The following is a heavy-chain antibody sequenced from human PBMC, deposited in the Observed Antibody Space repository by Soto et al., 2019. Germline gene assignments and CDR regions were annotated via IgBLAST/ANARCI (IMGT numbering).Heavy chain of an antibody. CDR2: INHSGST. CDR3: ASYGSGGLPGVNDYFDY. J-gene: IGHJ4*02. V-gene: IGHV4-34*01. D-gene: IGHD3-10*01. Sequence: NPSETLSLTCAVYGGSFSGYYWSWIRQPPGKGLEWIGEINHSGSTNYNPSLKSRVTISVDTSKNQFSLKLSSVTAADTAVYYCASYGSGGLPGVNDYFDYWGQGTLVTVSS. CDR1: GGSFSGYY.